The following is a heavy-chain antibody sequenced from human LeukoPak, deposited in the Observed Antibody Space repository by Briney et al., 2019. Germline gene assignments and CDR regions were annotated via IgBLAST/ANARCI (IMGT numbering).Heavy chain of an antibody. CDR1: GFTFSSYA. CDR3: AKDGRSVVTAWSDY. D-gene: IGHD4-23*01. Sequence: GGSLRLSCAASGFTFSSYAMSWVRQAPGKGLEWVPAISGSGGSTYRADSVKGRFTISRDNSKNTLYLQMNSLRAEDTAVYYCAKDGRSVVTAWSDYWGQGTLVTVSS. V-gene: IGHV3-23*01. J-gene: IGHJ4*02. CDR2: ISGSGGST.